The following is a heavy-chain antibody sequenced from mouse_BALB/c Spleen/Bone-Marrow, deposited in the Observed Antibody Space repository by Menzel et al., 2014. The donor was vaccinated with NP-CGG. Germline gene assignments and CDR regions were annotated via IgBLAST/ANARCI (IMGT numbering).Heavy chain of an antibody. Sequence: EVKLQESGGGLVQPGGSRKLSCAASGFTFSSFGMHWVRQAPEKGLEWGAYISSGSSTVYYADKVMGRFTISRDNPKNTLFLQMTSLRSEDTAMYYCARSGSSSGYFDYWGQGTTLTVSS. J-gene: IGHJ2*01. D-gene: IGHD1-1*01. CDR2: ISSGSSTV. CDR1: GFTFSSFG. CDR3: ARSGSSSGYFDY. V-gene: IGHV5-17*02.